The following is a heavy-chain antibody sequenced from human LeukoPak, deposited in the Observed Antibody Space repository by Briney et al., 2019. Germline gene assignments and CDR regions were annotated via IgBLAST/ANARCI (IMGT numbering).Heavy chain of an antibody. J-gene: IGHJ3*02. D-gene: IGHD1-26*01. V-gene: IGHV3-21*01. CDR3: ARNMGIVGADDAFDI. Sequence: GGSLRLSCAASGFTFSSYSMNWVRQAPGKGLEWVSSISSSSSYIYYADSVKGRFTISRDNAKNSLYLQMNSLRAEDTAVHYCARNMGIVGADDAFDIWGQGTMVTVSS. CDR2: ISSSSSYI. CDR1: GFTFSSYS.